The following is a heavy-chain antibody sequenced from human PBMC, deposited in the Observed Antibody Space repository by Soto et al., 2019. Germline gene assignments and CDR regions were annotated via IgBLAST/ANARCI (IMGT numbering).Heavy chain of an antibody. V-gene: IGHV1-46*01. J-gene: IGHJ3*02. D-gene: IGHD2-2*01. CDR3: ARDRSRGYCGSTSCPTYDAFDI. Sequence: SAKVPSPASSYTFPSYYMHWVRQAPGQGLEWMGIINPSGGSTSYAQKFQGRVTMTRDTSTSTVYMELSSLRSEDTAVYYCARDRSRGYCGSTSCPTYDAFDIWGQETMVTVSS. CDR2: INPSGGST. CDR1: SYTFPSYY.